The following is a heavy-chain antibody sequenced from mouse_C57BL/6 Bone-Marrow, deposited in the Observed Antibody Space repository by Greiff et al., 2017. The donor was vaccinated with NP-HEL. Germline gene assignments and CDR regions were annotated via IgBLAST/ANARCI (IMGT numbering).Heavy chain of an antibody. Sequence: EVQLQQSGAELVRPGASVKLSCTASGFNIKDDYMHWVKQRPEQGLEWIGWIDPENGDTEYASKFQGKATITADTSSHTAYLQLSSLTSEDTAGYYCTTGYFDYWGQGTTLTVSS. V-gene: IGHV14-4*01. CDR1: GFNIKDDY. CDR3: TTGYFDY. J-gene: IGHJ2*01. CDR2: IDPENGDT.